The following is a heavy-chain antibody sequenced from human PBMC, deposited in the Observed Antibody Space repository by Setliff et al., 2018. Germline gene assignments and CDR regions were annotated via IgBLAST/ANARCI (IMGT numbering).Heavy chain of an antibody. J-gene: IGHJ4*02. Sequence: PSETLSLTYTVSGGSISSHYWSWIRQPPGKGLEWIGSIYYSGSTNYNPSLKSRVTISVDTSKNQFSLKLSSVTAADTAVYYCARDFWYYDSSGYYEFPYFDYWGQGTLVTVSS. CDR1: GGSISSHY. CDR2: IYYSGST. CDR3: ARDFWYYDSSGYYEFPYFDY. V-gene: IGHV4-59*11. D-gene: IGHD3-22*01.